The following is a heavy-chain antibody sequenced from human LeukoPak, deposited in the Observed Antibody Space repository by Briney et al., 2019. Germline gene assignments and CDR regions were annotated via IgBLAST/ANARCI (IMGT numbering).Heavy chain of an antibody. CDR1: GYGFTSYW. D-gene: IGHD3-22*01. J-gene: IGHJ4*02. CDR3: ARSTAYYYDSSGYPSYDY. CDR2: IYPGDSDT. Sequence: GESLKISCKGSGYGFTSYWIGWVRPMPGKGLEWMGIIYPGDSDTRYSPSFQGQVTISADKSISTAYLQWSSLKASDTAMYYCARSTAYYYDSSGYPSYDYWGQGTLVTVSS. V-gene: IGHV5-51*01.